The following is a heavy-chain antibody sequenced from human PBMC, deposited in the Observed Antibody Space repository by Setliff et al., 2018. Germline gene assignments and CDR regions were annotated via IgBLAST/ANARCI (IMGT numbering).Heavy chain of an antibody. CDR3: TRLAARGYSYGSDY. J-gene: IGHJ4*02. CDR2: ISHSGST. V-gene: IGHV4-38-2*01. D-gene: IGHD5-18*01. Sequence: GSLRLSCAASGLSFRDHFMDWVRQAPGKGLEWIGSISHSGSTYYNPSLRSRVTISLDTSKNQFSPKLTSVTAADTAVYYRTRLAARGYSYGSDYWGQGSLVTVSS. CDR1: GLSFRDHF.